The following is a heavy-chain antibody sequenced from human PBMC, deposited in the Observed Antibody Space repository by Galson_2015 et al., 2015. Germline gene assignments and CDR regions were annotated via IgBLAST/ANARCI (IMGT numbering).Heavy chain of an antibody. CDR3: AVPGY. Sequence: SLRLSCAASGITFSSYDMNRVRQAPGKGLYCVSTINKSGGGTFYADPVKGRFTISRDNSKNTLYLQMNSLRAEDTAVYYCAVPGYWGQGTLVTVSS. D-gene: IGHD2-2*01. J-gene: IGHJ4*02. V-gene: IGHV3-23*05. CDR2: INKSGGGT. CDR1: GITFSSYD.